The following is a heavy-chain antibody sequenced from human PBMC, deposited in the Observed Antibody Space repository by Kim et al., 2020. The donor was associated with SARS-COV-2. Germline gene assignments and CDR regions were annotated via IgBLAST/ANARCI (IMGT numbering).Heavy chain of an antibody. CDR1: GFTFSSYG. CDR3: AKDIGYSYGYVGWYFDL. V-gene: IGHV3-30*18. J-gene: IGHJ2*01. D-gene: IGHD5-18*01. Sequence: GGSLRLSCAASGFTFSSYGMHWVRQAPGKGLEWVAVISYDGSNKYYADSVKGRFTISRDNSKNTLYLQMNSLRAEDTAVYYCAKDIGYSYGYVGWYFDLWGRGTLVTVSS. CDR2: ISYDGSNK.